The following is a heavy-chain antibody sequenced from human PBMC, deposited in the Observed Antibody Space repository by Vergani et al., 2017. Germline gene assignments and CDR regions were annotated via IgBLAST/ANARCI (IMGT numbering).Heavy chain of an antibody. J-gene: IGHJ1*01. CDR3: ASSYYDSSGYSHIFFDLMNFQH. CDR2: INWNSDSI. Sequence: EVQLVESGGGLVQPGRSLRLSCAASGFTFDDYAMHWVRQAPGKGLEWVSGINWNSDSIAYADSVKGRFTISRDNAKNSLYLQMNSLRAEDTAVYYCASSYYDSSGYSHIFFDLMNFQHWGQGTLVTVSS. D-gene: IGHD3-22*01. CDR1: GFTFDDYA. V-gene: IGHV3-9*01.